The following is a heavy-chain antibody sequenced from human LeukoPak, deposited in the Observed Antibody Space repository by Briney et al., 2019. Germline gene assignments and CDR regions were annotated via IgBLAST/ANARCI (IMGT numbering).Heavy chain of an antibody. Sequence: GGSLRLSCAASGFTFDDYAMHWVRQAPGKGLEWVSLISGDGGSTYYADSVKGRFTISRDNSKNSLYLQMSSLRTEDTALYYCAREDDYGDSDFDYWGQGTLVTVSS. J-gene: IGHJ4*02. CDR3: AREDDYGDSDFDY. CDR2: ISGDGGST. V-gene: IGHV3-43*02. CDR1: GFTFDDYA. D-gene: IGHD4-17*01.